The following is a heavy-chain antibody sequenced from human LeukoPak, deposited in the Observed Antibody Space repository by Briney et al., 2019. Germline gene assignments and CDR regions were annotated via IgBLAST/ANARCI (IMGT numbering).Heavy chain of an antibody. CDR3: AKEGRWLQLGGAFDI. CDR1: GFTFSSYD. V-gene: IGHV3-30*18. D-gene: IGHD5-24*01. J-gene: IGHJ3*02. CDR2: ISSDENNK. Sequence: PGGSLRLSCAASGFTFSSYDMHWVRQAPGKGLEWVSVISSDENNKYYADSVKGRFTISRDNSKNTLYLQMSSLRPEDTAVYYCAKEGRWLQLGGAFDIWGQGTTVTVSS.